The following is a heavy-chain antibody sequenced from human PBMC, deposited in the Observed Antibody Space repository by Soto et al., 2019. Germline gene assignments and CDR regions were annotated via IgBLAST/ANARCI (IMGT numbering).Heavy chain of an antibody. CDR3: TPCPNYDILTDHYYGMDV. D-gene: IGHD3-9*01. J-gene: IGHJ6*02. CDR2: IRSKGNSYAT. CDR1: GLSFSGSA. Sequence: EVQLVESGGGLVQPGGSLKLSCTASGLSFSGSAMHWVRQASGKGLEWVGRIRSKGNSYATAYAASVKGRFIISRDDSKNTAYLQMNSLKTEDTAVYYCTPCPNYDILTDHYYGMDVWGQGTTVTVSS. V-gene: IGHV3-73*02.